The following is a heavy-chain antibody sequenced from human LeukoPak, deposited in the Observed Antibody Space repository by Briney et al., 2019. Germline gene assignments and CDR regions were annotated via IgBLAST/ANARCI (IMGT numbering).Heavy chain of an antibody. CDR1: GGSFSGYY. CDR2: INHSGST. CDR3: ARSLWFGELFGY. V-gene: IGHV4-34*01. D-gene: IGHD3-10*01. J-gene: IGHJ4*02. Sequence: SETLSLTCAVYGGSFSGYYWSWIRQPPGKGLEWIGEINHSGSTNYNPSLKSRVTISVDTSKSQFSLKLSSVTAADTAVYYCARSLWFGELFGYWGQGTLVTVSS.